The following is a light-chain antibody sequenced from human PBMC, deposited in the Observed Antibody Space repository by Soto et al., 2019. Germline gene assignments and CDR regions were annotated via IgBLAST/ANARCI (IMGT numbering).Light chain of an antibody. V-gene: IGLV2-14*03. Sequence: QSVLTQPASVSASPGQSITISCTGTSSAFVSWYQQHPGKPPKLIIYDISYRPSEISNRFSGSKSGNTASLTISGLQYEDEAAYFCSTYTTNSTLEVFGGGTKLTV. J-gene: IGLJ3*02. CDR3: STYTTNSTLEV. CDR1: SSAF. CDR2: DIS.